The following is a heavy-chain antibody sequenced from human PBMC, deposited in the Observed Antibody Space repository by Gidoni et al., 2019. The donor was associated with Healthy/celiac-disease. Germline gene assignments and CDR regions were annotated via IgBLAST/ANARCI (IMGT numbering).Heavy chain of an antibody. CDR1: GFTFSSHA. J-gene: IGHJ4*02. CDR3: AKDQYYYGSGSYPRNY. CDR2: ISGSGGST. Sequence: EVQLLEPGGGVVQPGGSLRLSGAASGFTFSSHAMSWVRQGPGKGLEWVSAISGSGGSTYYADSVKGRFTISRDNSKNTLYLQMNSLRAEDTAVYYCAKDQYYYGSGSYPRNYWGQGTLVTVSS. D-gene: IGHD3-10*01. V-gene: IGHV3-23*01.